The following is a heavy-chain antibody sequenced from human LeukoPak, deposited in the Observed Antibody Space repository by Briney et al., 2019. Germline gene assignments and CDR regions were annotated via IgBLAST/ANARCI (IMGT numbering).Heavy chain of an antibody. J-gene: IGHJ6*04. D-gene: IGHD3-10*01. V-gene: IGHV3-30*14. CDR1: GFTFSSYA. CDR2: ISYDGSNK. Sequence: PGGSLRLSCAASGFTFSSYAMHWVRQAPGKGLEWVAVISYDGSNKYYADSVKGRFTISRDNSKSTLYLQMNSLRAEDTAVYYCARGYYYGSVDVWGKGTTVTISS. CDR3: ARGYYYGSVDV.